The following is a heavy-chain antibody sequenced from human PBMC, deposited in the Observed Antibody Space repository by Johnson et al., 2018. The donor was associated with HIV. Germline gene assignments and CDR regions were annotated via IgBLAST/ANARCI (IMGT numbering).Heavy chain of an antibody. CDR3: ARAAYYYDTSGYYGAFDI. CDR2: IDTDGSST. V-gene: IGHV3-74*01. J-gene: IGHJ3*02. CDR1: GFTFSSYW. Sequence: VQLVESGGGLVQPGGSLRLSCAASGFTFSSYWMHWVRQAPGKGLVWVSRIDTDGSSTSYADSVKGRFTISRDNAKNTLYLQMNSLRDEDTAVYYCARAAYYYDTSGYYGAFDIWGQGTMVTVSS. D-gene: IGHD3-22*01.